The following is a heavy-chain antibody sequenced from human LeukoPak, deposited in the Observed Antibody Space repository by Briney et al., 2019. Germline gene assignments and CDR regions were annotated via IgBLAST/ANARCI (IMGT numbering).Heavy chain of an antibody. CDR2: ISSSSSYI. Sequence: GGSLRLSCAASGFTFSSYSMIWLRQAPGKGLEWVSSISSSSSYIYYADSVKGRFTISRDNAKNSLYLQLNSLRAEDTAGYYCARDQRFLEWFYAAFDIWGQGTMVTVSS. J-gene: IGHJ3*02. D-gene: IGHD3-3*01. V-gene: IGHV3-21*01. CDR3: ARDQRFLEWFYAAFDI. CDR1: GFTFSSYS.